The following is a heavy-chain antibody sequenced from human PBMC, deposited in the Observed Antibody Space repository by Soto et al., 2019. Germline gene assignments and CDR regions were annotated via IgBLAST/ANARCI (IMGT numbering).Heavy chain of an antibody. CDR2: INPNSGGT. CDR3: ARADTAMVYYGMDV. Sequence: GASVKVSCKASGYTFTGYYMHWVRQAPGQGLEWMGWINPNSGGTNYAQKFQGWVTMTRDTSISTAYMELSRLRSDDTAVYYCARADTAMVYYGMDVWGQGTTVTVS. V-gene: IGHV1-2*04. CDR1: GYTFTGYY. D-gene: IGHD5-18*01. J-gene: IGHJ6*02.